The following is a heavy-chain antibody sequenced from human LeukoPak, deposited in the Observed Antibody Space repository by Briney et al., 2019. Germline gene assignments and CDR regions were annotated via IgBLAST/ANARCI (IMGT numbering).Heavy chain of an antibody. CDR2: IYYSATT. V-gene: IGHV4-31*03. J-gene: IGHJ5*02. Sequence: KPSETLSLTCTVSGDSISSGTYYWSWIRQHPGEGLEWIGNIYYSATTYYNPSLRSRVTIPVDTSKNQFSLKLSSVTAADTAVYYCARVSGANWFDPWGQGTLVTVSS. D-gene: IGHD7-27*01. CDR3: ARVSGANWFDP. CDR1: GDSISSGTYY.